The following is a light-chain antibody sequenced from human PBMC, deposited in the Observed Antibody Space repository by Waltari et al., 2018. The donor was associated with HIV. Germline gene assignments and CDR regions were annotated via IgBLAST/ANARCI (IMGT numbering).Light chain of an antibody. J-gene: IGKJ4*01. CDR3: MQSLQTPLT. Sequence: DIVMTQSPLYLPVTPGEPASISCRSSESLLHSSGFNYLDWYLQKPGRSPELLIYWSSHRDSGVSDMFNGSGSGTNFALKISRVEAEDVGVYFCMQSLQTPLTFGGGTRVDIK. CDR2: WSS. CDR1: ESLLHSSGFNY. V-gene: IGKV2-28*01.